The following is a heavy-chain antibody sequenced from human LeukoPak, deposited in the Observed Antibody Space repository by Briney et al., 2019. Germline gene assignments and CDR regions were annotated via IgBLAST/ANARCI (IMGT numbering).Heavy chain of an antibody. CDR3: ARDIVRGVISHFDP. CDR1: GYTFTGYY. Sequence: ASVKVSCKASGYTFTGYYMHWVRQAPGQGVWWMGWINPNSGGTNYAQKFQGRVTMTRETPISTAYMELSRLRSDDTAVYYCARDIVRGVISHFDPWGQGTLVTVSS. D-gene: IGHD3-10*01. V-gene: IGHV1-2*02. CDR2: INPNSGGT. J-gene: IGHJ5*02.